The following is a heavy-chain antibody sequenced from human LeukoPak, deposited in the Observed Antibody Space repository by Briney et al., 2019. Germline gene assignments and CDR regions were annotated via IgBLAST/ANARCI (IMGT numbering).Heavy chain of an antibody. CDR1: GGSISSGDYY. CDR2: IYYSGST. CDR3: ARVGGSGSGYFDY. Sequence: SETLSLTCTVSGGSISSGDYYWSWIRQPPGKGLEWIGYIYYSGSTYYNPSLKSRVTISVDTSKNQFSLKLSSVTAADTAVYYRARVGGSGSGYFDYWGQGTLVTVSS. V-gene: IGHV4-30-4*01. J-gene: IGHJ4*02. D-gene: IGHD2-15*01.